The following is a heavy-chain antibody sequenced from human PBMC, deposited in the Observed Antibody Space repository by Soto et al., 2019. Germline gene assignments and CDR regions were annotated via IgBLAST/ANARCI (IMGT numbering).Heavy chain of an antibody. CDR3: ARGLXRHIVVVPAAIPNAFDI. V-gene: IGHV1-18*04. CDR2: ISAYNGNT. D-gene: IGHD2-2*01. Sequence: GASVKVSCKASGYTFTSYGISWVRQAPGQGLEWMGWISAYNGNTNYAQKLQGRVTMTTDTSTSTAYMELRSLRSDDTAVYYCARGLXRHIVVVPAAIPNAFDIWGQGTMVTVSS. J-gene: IGHJ3*02. CDR1: GYTFTSYG.